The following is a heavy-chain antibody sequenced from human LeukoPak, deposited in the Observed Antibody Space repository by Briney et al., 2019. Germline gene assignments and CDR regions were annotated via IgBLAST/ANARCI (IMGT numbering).Heavy chain of an antibody. CDR1: GFTVSTNF. CDR3: ARDRSSWQIDAFDI. Sequence: GGSLRLSCAASGFTVSTNFMSWVRQAPGKGLEWVSILYSGGSTYYADSVKGRFTISRDNSKNTLYLQMNSLRAEDTAVYYCARDRSSWQIDAFDIWGQGTMVTVSS. V-gene: IGHV3-66*01. D-gene: IGHD6-13*01. CDR2: LYSGGST. J-gene: IGHJ3*02.